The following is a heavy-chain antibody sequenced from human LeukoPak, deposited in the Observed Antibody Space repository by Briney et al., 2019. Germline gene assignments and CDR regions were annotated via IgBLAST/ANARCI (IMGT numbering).Heavy chain of an antibody. V-gene: IGHV4-59*12. J-gene: IGHJ4*02. CDR3: ARRGGDY. D-gene: IGHD3-10*01. CDR1: GDSISSYS. Sequence: SETLSLTCAVSGDSISSYSWSWIRQPPGKGLEWIGYFYHSGSTIYNPSLKSRVTISVDTSNNQFSLKLGSVTAADTAVYYCARRGGDYWGQGTLVTVSS. CDR2: FYHSGST.